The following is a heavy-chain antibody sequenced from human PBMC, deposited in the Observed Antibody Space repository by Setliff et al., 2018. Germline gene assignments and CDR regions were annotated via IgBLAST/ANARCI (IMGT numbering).Heavy chain of an antibody. V-gene: IGHV5-51*01. Sequence: PGESLKISCTASGYSFTKYWIGWVRQMAGKGLEWMAIIYPGDFDTRYSPSFQGQVTILADKSISTAYLQWNSLKASDTAVYYCARWYSGTDVAYFDYWGQGTLVTVSS. CDR3: ARWYSGTDVAYFDY. CDR1: GYSFTKYW. D-gene: IGHD1-26*01. J-gene: IGHJ4*02. CDR2: IYPGDFDT.